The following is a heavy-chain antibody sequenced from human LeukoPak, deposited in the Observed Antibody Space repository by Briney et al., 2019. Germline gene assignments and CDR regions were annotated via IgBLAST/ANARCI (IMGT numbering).Heavy chain of an antibody. CDR2: INPNSGGT. J-gene: IGHJ5*02. V-gene: IGHV1-2*02. D-gene: IGHD6-19*01. Sequence: ASVKVSCKASGYTFTGYYMHWVRQAPGRGLEWMGWINPNSGGTNYAQKFQGRVTMTRDTSISTAYMELSRLRSDDTAVYYCARGMEQWLPPNWFDPWGQGTLVTVSS. CDR1: GYTFTGYY. CDR3: ARGMEQWLPPNWFDP.